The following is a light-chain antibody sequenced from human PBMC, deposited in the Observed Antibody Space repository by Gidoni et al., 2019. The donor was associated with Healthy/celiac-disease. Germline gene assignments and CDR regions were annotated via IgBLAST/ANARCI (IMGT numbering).Light chain of an antibody. J-gene: IGKJ2*01. CDR3: QQYDNLPYT. CDR2: DAS. CDR1: QDISNY. V-gene: IGKV1-33*01. Sequence: IHITQSPSSLSASVGDRVTITCQASQDISNYLNWYQQKPGKAPKLLIYDASNLETGVPSRFSGSGSGTDFTFNISSMQPEDIATYYCQQYDNLPYTFGQGTKLEIK.